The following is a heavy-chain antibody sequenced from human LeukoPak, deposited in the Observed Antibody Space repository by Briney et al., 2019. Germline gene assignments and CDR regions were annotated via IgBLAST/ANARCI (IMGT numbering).Heavy chain of an antibody. V-gene: IGHV3-48*01. CDR3: ARVGYWNYGDY. D-gene: IGHD1-1*01. CDR1: GFTFSSYS. Sequence: PGGSLRLSCAASGFTFSSYSMNWVRQAPGKGLEWVSYISSSSSTIYYADSVKGRFTISRDNAKNSLYLQMNSLRAEDTAVYYCARVGYWNYGDYWGQGTLVTVSS. CDR2: ISSSSSTI. J-gene: IGHJ4*02.